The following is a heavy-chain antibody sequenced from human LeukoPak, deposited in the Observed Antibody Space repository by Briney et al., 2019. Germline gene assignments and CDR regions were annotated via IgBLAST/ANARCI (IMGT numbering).Heavy chain of an antibody. CDR2: ISGSSSYI. Sequence: SGGSLRLSCAASGFTFSSYSMNWVRQAPGKGLEWVSSISGSSSYIHYADSVKGRFTISRDNAKNSLYLQMNSLRAEDTAVYYCARDTSTWGQGTLVTVSS. CDR3: ARDTST. V-gene: IGHV3-21*01. CDR1: GFTFSSYS. D-gene: IGHD2-2*01. J-gene: IGHJ5*02.